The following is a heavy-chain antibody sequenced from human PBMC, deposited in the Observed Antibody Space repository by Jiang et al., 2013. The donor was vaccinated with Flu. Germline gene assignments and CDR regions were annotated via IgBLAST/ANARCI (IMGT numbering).Heavy chain of an antibody. CDR1: GFTVSSNY. V-gene: IGHV3-66*02. J-gene: IGHJ4*02. D-gene: IGHD3-3*01. CDR2: IYSGGST. Sequence: VQLLESGGGLVQPGGSLRLSCAASGFTVSSNYMSWVRQAPGKGLEWVSVIYSGGSTYYADSVKGRFTISRDNSKNTLYLQMNSLRAEDTAVYYCARLPRITIFGVVIPTAFSWGQGTLVTVSS. CDR3: ARLPRITIFGVVIPTAFS.